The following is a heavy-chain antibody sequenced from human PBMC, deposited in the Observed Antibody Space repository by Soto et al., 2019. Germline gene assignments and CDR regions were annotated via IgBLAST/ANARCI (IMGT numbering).Heavy chain of an antibody. CDR3: ARDGPIYDILSARYFYGMDV. D-gene: IGHD3-9*01. V-gene: IGHV1-3*01. Sequence: ASVKVSCKANGYTFRNYAMHWVRQAPGQGLEWMGWINGGNGNTKYSQKFQGRVTITRDTSASTAYMELSSLRSEDTAVYYCARDGPIYDILSARYFYGMDVWGQGTTVTVCS. CDR1: GYTFRNYA. CDR2: INGGNGNT. J-gene: IGHJ6*01.